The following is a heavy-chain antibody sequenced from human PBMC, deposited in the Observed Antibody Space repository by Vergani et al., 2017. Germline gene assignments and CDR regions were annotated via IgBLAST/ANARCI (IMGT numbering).Heavy chain of an antibody. J-gene: IGHJ4*02. CDR2: IIPIFGTA. V-gene: IGHV1-69*06. D-gene: IGHD6-13*01. Sequence: QVQLVQSGAEVKKPGSSVKVSCKASGGTFSSYAISWVRQAPGQGREWMGGIIPIFGTANYAQKFQGRVTITADKSTSTAYMELSSLRSEDTAVYYCARDLTRGIAAAGKTGFDYWGQGTLVTVSS. CDR1: GGTFSSYA. CDR3: ARDLTRGIAAAGKTGFDY.